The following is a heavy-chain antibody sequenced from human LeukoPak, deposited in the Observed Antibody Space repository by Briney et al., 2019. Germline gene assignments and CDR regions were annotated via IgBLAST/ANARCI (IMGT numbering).Heavy chain of an antibody. CDR1: GGTFSSYA. D-gene: IGHD2-15*01. Sequence: ASVKLSCKASGGTFSSYAISWVRQAPGQGLEWMGGIIPIFGTANYAQKFQGRVTITADESTSTAYMELSSLRSEDTAVYYCARDFIQAGYCSGGSCLRNWFDPWGQGTLVTVSS. CDR3: ARDFIQAGYCSGGSCLRNWFDP. J-gene: IGHJ5*02. CDR2: IIPIFGTA. V-gene: IGHV1-69*01.